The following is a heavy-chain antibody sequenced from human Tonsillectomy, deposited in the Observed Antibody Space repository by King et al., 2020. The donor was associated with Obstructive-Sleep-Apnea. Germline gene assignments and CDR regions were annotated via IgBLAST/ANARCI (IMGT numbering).Heavy chain of an antibody. Sequence: QLQLQESGSGLVKPSQTLSLTCAVSGGSISSGAYSWNWIRQPPGKGLEWIGYIYHSGKTYYNPSLESRVTISVDRSKNQFSLKLSSVTAADTAVYYCARGSLTIFGVLTPPVAFDYWGQGTLVTVSS. CDR1: GGSISSGAYS. CDR2: IYHSGKT. D-gene: IGHD3-3*01. CDR3: ARGSLTIFGVLTPPVAFDY. V-gene: IGHV4-30-2*01. J-gene: IGHJ4*02.